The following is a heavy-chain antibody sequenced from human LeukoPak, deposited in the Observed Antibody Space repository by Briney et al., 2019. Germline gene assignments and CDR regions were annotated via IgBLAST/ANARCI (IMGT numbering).Heavy chain of an antibody. CDR3: ARTRPMTTVTYYFDY. CDR2: IIAIFGTA. CDR1: GGTFSSYA. J-gene: IGHJ4*02. D-gene: IGHD4-17*01. V-gene: IGHV1-69*06. Sequence: ASVKVSCKASGGTFSSYAISWVRQAPGQGLEWMGGIIAIFGTANYAQKFQGRVTITADKSTSTAYMELSSLRSEDTAVYYCARTRPMTTVTYYFDYWGQGTLVTVSS.